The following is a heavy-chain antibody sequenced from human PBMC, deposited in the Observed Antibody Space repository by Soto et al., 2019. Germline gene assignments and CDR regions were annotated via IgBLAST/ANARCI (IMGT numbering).Heavy chain of an antibody. CDR1: GGTFSSYA. V-gene: IGHV1-69*06. Sequence: QVQLVQSGAEVKKPGSSGKVSCKASGGTFSSYAISWVRQAPGPGLEWMGGIIPIFGTVDYTQKFQGRGTITADKATGTAYMARSSLRSEDTAVYYCASHEYSSTSLCPNYYYYGMDYWGQGTTVTVSS. J-gene: IGHJ6*02. CDR3: ASHEYSSTSLCPNYYYYGMDY. D-gene: IGHD6-6*01. CDR2: IIPIFGTV.